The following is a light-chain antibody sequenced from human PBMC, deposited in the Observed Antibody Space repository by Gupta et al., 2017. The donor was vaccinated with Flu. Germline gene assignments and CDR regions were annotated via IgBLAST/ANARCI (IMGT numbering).Light chain of an antibody. CDR2: EDN. CDR1: SGNIANTY. Sequence: NFMLTQPHSVSESPGKTVTISFTRSSGNIANTYVQWYQQRPGSSPTAVIYEDNQRPSGVPDRFSGSIDSSSNSASLTISGLRAEDEADYYCQCYDSSVDVVVFGGGTKLTVL. V-gene: IGLV6-57*01. J-gene: IGLJ2*01. CDR3: QCYDSSVDVVV.